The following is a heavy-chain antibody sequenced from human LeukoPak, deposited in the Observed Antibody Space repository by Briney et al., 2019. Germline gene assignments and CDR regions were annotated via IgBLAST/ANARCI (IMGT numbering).Heavy chain of an antibody. CDR3: ARGAGRWLQRDAFDY. V-gene: IGHV4-34*01. Sequence: PSETLSLTCAVYGGSFSGYYWSWIRQPPGKGLEWIGEINHSGSTNYNPSLKSRVTISVDTSKNQFSLKLSSVTAADTAVYYCARGAGRWLQRDAFDYWGQGTLVTVSS. J-gene: IGHJ4*02. D-gene: IGHD5-24*01. CDR2: INHSGST. CDR1: GGSFSGYY.